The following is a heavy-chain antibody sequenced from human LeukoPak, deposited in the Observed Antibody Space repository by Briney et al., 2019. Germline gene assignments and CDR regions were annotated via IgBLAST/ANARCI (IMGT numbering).Heavy chain of an antibody. CDR2: INPNSGGT. Sequence: GASMKVSCKASGYTFTSYYMHWVRQTPEQGLEWMGRINPNSGGTNYAQKFSGRVTMTMHTSISTAYMELRRLRSHDTAVYYCARNGDPPTYYYMDVWGKGTTVTVSS. CDR1: GYTFTSYY. V-gene: IGHV1-2*06. D-gene: IGHD4-17*01. J-gene: IGHJ6*03. CDR3: ARNGDPPTYYYMDV.